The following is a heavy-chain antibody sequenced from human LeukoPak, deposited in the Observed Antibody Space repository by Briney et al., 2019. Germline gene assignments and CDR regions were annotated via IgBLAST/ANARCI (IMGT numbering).Heavy chain of an antibody. CDR3: ARGVYIAAAQYGY. V-gene: IGHV4-59*01. CDR2: IYYSGTT. D-gene: IGHD6-13*01. CDR1: GGSISSYY. J-gene: IGHJ4*02. Sequence: PSETLSLTCTVSGGSISSYYWRWIRQPPGKGLEWIGYIYYSGTTNYNPSLKSRVTISVGTSKNQFSLKLSSVTAADTAVYYCARGVYIAAAQYGYWGQGTLVTVSS.